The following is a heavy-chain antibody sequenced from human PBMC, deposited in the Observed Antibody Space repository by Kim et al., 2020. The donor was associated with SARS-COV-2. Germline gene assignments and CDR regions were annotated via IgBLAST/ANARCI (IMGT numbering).Heavy chain of an antibody. Sequence: AESMKGTLTSARANAKNTLYLQMNSLRAEDTAVYYCAKWYYYGSGSYYGHWGQGTLVTVSS. D-gene: IGHD3-10*01. V-gene: IGHV3-23*03. CDR3: AKWYYYGSGSYYGH. J-gene: IGHJ4*02.